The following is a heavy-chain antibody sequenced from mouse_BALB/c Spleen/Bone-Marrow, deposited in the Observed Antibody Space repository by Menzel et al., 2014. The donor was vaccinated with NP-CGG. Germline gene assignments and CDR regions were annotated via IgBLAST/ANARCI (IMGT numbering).Heavy chain of an antibody. Sequence: EVQLQQSGPGLVEPSQSLSLTCTVTGYSITSDYAWNWIRPFPGNKLEWMGYISYSGSTSYNPSLKSRISITRDTSKNQFFLQLNSVTTEDTATYYCARWNGNYYFDYWGQGTTLTVSS. D-gene: IGHD2-1*01. V-gene: IGHV3-2*02. CDR3: ARWNGNYYFDY. CDR1: GYSITSDYA. J-gene: IGHJ2*01. CDR2: ISYSGST.